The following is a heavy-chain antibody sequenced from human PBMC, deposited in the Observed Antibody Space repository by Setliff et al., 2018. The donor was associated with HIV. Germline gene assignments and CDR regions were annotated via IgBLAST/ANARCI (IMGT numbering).Heavy chain of an antibody. V-gene: IGHV4-39*07. D-gene: IGHD3-22*01. J-gene: IGHJ4*02. CDR1: GGSINSTSYY. CDR3: ARAPYYDYRGLAVYYFDY. Sequence: LSLTCIVSGGSINSTSYYWGWIRQPPGQGLEWIGSISYSGDTFYNTSLKTRITISVDTSKNHLSLKVSSLTAADTAVYYCARAPYYDYRGLAVYYFDYWGQGTLVTAPQ. CDR2: ISYSGDT.